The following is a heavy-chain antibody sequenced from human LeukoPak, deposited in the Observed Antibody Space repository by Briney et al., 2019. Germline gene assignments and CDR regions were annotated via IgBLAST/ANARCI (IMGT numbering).Heavy chain of an antibody. J-gene: IGHJ3*02. CDR3: ARDRQLLWFGELRWGTFDI. Sequence: ASVKVSCKASGYTFTGYYMHWVRQAPGQGLEWMGWINPNSGGTNYAQKFQGRVTMTRDTSISTAYMELSRLRSDDTAVYYCARDRQLLWFGELRWGTFDIWGQGTMVTVSS. V-gene: IGHV1-2*02. CDR2: INPNSGGT. D-gene: IGHD3-10*01. CDR1: GYTFTGYY.